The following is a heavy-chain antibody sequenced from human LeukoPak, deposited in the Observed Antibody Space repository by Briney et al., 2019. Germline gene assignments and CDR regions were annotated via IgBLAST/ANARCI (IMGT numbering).Heavy chain of an antibody. J-gene: IGHJ4*02. Sequence: GGSLRLSCAASGFTFDDYAMHWVRQAPGKGLEWGSGISWNSGSIVYSDSVKGRFTISRDNAKNSLYLQMNSLRAEDTALYYCAKHRGYDLGLYYIDYWGQGILVTVSS. CDR3: AKHRGYDLGLYYIDY. V-gene: IGHV3-9*01. CDR1: GFTFDDYA. CDR2: ISWNSGSI. D-gene: IGHD5-12*01.